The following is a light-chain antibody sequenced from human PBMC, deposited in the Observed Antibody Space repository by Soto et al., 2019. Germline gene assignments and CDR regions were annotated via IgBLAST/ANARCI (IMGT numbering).Light chain of an antibody. V-gene: IGLV2-14*01. CDR3: SSYTSSSTYV. J-gene: IGLJ1*01. CDR2: EVS. CDR1: SSDVGGFNY. Sequence: TPPGSVCGYLWQSITISYTGTSSDVGGFNYVSWYQQHPGKAPKLMIYEVSNRPSGVSNRFSGSKSGNTASLTISGLQAEDEADYYCSSYTSSSTYVFGSGTKVPVL.